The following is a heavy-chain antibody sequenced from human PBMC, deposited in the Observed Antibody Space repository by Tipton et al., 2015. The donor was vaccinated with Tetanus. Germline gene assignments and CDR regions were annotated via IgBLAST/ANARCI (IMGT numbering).Heavy chain of an antibody. V-gene: IGHV4-59*01. J-gene: IGHJ5*02. CDR1: GGSMSNNY. D-gene: IGHD6-13*01. CDR3: ACNPNIAAAGTGEDSGWFDP. CDR2: IFHSGST. Sequence: TLSLTCTVSGGSMSNNYWSWIRQPPGKGLEWIAYIFHSGSTNYSPSLKSRVAISMDTSKNQFSLKLSSVTAADTAVYYCACNPNIAAAGTGEDSGWFDPWGQGTLVTVSS.